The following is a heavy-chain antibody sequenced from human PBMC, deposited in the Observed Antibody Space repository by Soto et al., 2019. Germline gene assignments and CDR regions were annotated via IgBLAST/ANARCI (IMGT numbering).Heavy chain of an antibody. D-gene: IGHD3-3*01. Sequence: QVQLVQSGAEVKKPGASVKVSCTASGYTFKSFYMHWVRQAPGQGLEWIGMINPTDGSVSFAQKFQDRVTLTSDRPTSTVYMELSSLTREDTAVYFCARDFGRHGAVDTTGWFDPWGQGTLVNVSS. CDR2: INPTDGSV. J-gene: IGHJ5*02. V-gene: IGHV1-46*02. CDR1: GYTFKSFY. CDR3: ARDFGRHGAVDTTGWFDP.